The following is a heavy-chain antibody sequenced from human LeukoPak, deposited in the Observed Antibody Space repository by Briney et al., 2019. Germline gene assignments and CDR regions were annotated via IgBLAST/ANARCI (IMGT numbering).Heavy chain of an antibody. J-gene: IGHJ4*02. V-gene: IGHV1-46*01. D-gene: IGHD3-16*02. Sequence: ASVKVSCKTSGYTFTRYYMQWVRQAPGHGLEWMGIINPISGATDYAQKFQGRVTTTRDTSTSTVYMELSSLRSEDTAMYYCARLPYRDGVAQDYWGQGTLVTVSS. CDR3: ARLPYRDGVAQDY. CDR1: GYTFTRYY. CDR2: INPISGAT.